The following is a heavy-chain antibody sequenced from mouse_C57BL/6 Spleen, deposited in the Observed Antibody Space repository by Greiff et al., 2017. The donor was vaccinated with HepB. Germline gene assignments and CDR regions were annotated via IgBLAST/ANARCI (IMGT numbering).Heavy chain of an antibody. J-gene: IGHJ3*01. CDR3: ARDYYSNYGFAY. Sequence: EVQLQESGPGLVKPSQSLSLTCTVTGYSITSGYDWHWIRHFPGNKLEWMGYISYSGSTNYNPSLKSRISITHDTSKNHFFLELNSVTTEDTATYYCARDYYSNYGFAYWGQGTLVTVSA. CDR2: ISYSGST. CDR1: GYSITSGYD. D-gene: IGHD2-5*01. V-gene: IGHV3-1*01.